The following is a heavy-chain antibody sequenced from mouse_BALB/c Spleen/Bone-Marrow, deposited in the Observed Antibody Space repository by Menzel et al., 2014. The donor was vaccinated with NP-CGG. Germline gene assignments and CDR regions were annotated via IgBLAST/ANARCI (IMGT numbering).Heavy chain of an antibody. Sequence: EVQLQESGAELVKPGASVKLSCTSSGFNIRDTYIHWVKQRPEHGLEWIGKIDPAKDNTEYDPKFQGKATITADTPSNTAYLQLSSLTSEDTAVYYCARGVRQLGLPFWGQGTLVTVST. D-gene: IGHD3-2*01. J-gene: IGHJ3*01. V-gene: IGHV14-3*02. CDR3: ARGVRQLGLPF. CDR1: GFNIRDTY. CDR2: IDPAKDNT.